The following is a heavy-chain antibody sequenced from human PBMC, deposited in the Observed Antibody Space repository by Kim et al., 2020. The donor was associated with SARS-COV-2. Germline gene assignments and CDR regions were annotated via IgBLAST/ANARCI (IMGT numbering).Heavy chain of an antibody. CDR2: ISYDGSNK. V-gene: IGHV3-33*05. J-gene: IGHJ4*02. CDR3: ARDLPNYYDSSGYDY. Sequence: GGSLRLSCAASGFTFSSYGMHWVRQAPGKGLEWVAVISYDGSNKYYADSVKGRFTISRDNSKNTLYLQMNSLRAEDTAVYYCARDLPNYYDSSGYDYWGQGTLVTVSS. CDR1: GFTFSSYG. D-gene: IGHD3-22*01.